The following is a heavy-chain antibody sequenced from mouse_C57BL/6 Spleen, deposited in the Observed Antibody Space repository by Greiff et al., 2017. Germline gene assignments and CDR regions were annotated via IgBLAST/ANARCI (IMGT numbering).Heavy chain of an antibody. D-gene: IGHD2-5*01. CDR2: IYPGDGDT. Sequence: QVQLQQSGPELVKPGASVKISCKASGYAFSSSWMNWVKQRPGKGLEWIGRIYPGDGDTNYNGKFKGKATLTADKSSSTAYMQLSSLTSEDSAVYFCARHYSNYGWFAYWGQGTLVTVSA. CDR1: GYAFSSSW. J-gene: IGHJ3*01. CDR3: ARHYSNYGWFAY. V-gene: IGHV1-82*01.